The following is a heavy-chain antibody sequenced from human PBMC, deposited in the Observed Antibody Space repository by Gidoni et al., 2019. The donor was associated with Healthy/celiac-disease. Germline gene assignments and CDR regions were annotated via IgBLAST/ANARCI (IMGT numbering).Heavy chain of an antibody. V-gene: IGHV3-23*01. CDR3: AKSNRDSGSPHDY. Sequence: EVQLLESGGGLVQPGGSLRLACAASGVTFSSYAMGWVRQAPGKGLEWLSAISGSGGSTYYADSVKGRFTISRDNSKNPLYLQMNSLRAEDTAVYYCAKSNRDSGSPHDYWGQGTLVTVSS. CDR2: ISGSGGST. CDR1: GVTFSSYA. D-gene: IGHD1-26*01. J-gene: IGHJ4*02.